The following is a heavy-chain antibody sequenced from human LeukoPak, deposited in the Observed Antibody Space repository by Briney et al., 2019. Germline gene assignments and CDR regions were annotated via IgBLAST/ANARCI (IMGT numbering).Heavy chain of an antibody. CDR1: GFTFSSYG. D-gene: IGHD3-9*01. Sequence: GGSLRLSCAASGFTFSSYGMSWVRQAPGKGLECISGFSGSGGSTYYADSVKGRVTISRDNSKNSLYLQMSSLRPEDTAVYYCAKDFQYFEYLGKAVDYWGQGTLVIVSS. J-gene: IGHJ4*02. V-gene: IGHV3-23*01. CDR3: AKDFQYFEYLGKAVDY. CDR2: FSGSGGST.